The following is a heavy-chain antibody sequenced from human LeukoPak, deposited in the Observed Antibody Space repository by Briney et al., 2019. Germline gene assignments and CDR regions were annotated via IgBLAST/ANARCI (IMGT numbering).Heavy chain of an antibody. Sequence: GGSLRLSCTVSGISVEDYTIHWVRQPPGKGLEWVSLFSWEGDTTHYSDSVKGRFTISRDNAKNSLYLQMNSLRAEDTAVYYCARRGYYDSSGYDYWGQGTLVTVSS. CDR2: FSWEGDTT. CDR1: GISVEDYT. D-gene: IGHD3-22*01. V-gene: IGHV3-43*01. J-gene: IGHJ4*02. CDR3: ARRGYYDSSGYDY.